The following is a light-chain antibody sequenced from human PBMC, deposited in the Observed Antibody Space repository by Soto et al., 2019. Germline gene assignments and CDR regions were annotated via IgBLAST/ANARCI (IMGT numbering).Light chain of an antibody. CDR3: QQYENSWT. J-gene: IGKJ1*01. CDR1: QNINSW. V-gene: IGKV1-5*03. Sequence: DIQVTQSPSTLSAFVGDRVTITCRASQNINSWLAWYQQKPGKAPKLLIYKASNLESGVPSRFSGSGSGTEFTLTISSLQPDDFATYYCQQYENSWTFGQGTKVEIK. CDR2: KAS.